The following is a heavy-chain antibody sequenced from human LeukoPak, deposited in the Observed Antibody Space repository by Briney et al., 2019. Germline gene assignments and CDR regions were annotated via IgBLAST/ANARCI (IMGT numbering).Heavy chain of an antibody. V-gene: IGHV1-69*13. CDR3: AREGCSSTSCNFNWFDP. D-gene: IGHD2-2*01. CDR1: GGTFSSYA. Sequence: ASVKLSCKASGGTFSSYAISWVRQAPGQGLEWMGGIIPIFGTANYAQKFQGRVTITADESTSTAYMELSSLRSEDTAVYYCAREGCSSTSCNFNWFDPWGQGTLVTVSS. J-gene: IGHJ5*02. CDR2: IIPIFGTA.